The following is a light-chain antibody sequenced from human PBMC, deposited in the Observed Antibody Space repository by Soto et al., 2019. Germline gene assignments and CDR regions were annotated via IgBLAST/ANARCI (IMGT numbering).Light chain of an antibody. Sequence: EIVMTQSPATLSVSPGERATLSCRASQSVSSTLAWYQQKPGQAPRLLIYGASSRATGIPARFSGRGSGTEFTLTISNLQSEDFAVYYCLQCNDWRGTFGQGTKVDIK. CDR1: QSVSST. J-gene: IGKJ1*01. V-gene: IGKV3-15*01. CDR2: GAS. CDR3: LQCNDWRGT.